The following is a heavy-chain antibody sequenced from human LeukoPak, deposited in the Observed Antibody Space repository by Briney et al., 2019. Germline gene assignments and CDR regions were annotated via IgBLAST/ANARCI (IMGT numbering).Heavy chain of an antibody. D-gene: IGHD2-21*02. J-gene: IGHJ4*02. V-gene: IGHV1-3*01. CDR1: GYTFTSYA. CDR2: IYGGNGNT. Sequence: VASVKVSCKASGYTFTSYAMHWVRQAPRQRLEWMGWIYGGNGNTKYSQKFQGRVSITRDTSASTVYMELSSLGSEDTAVYYCARGWGGDCYHVHWGQGTLVTVSS. CDR3: ARGWGGDCYHVH.